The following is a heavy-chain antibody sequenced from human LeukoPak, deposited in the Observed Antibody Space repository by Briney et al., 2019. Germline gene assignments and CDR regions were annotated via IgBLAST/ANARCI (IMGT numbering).Heavy chain of an antibody. D-gene: IGHD6-19*01. CDR2: IYKSGST. Sequence: SQTLSLTCTVSGGSIRSDDYYWSWIRQPPGKGPEWIGNIYKSGSTYYNPSLKSRVTMSLDTSKNQFSLRLSSVTAADTAVYYCARGSGWSLGYWGQGTLVTVSS. J-gene: IGHJ4*02. CDR3: ARGSGWSLGY. V-gene: IGHV4-30-4*01. CDR1: GGSIRSDDYY.